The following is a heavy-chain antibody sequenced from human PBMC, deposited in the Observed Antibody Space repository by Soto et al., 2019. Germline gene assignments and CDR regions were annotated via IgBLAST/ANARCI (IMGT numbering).Heavy chain of an antibody. CDR3: AGRFDY. CDR2: ISSSSGTI. J-gene: IGHJ4*02. CDR1: GFTFSNKN. Sequence: EVQLVESGGGLVQPGGSLRLSCAASGFTFSNKNINWVRQAPGKGLEWVSYISSSSGTIYYADSVKGRFTISRDNAKNSLYLQMNSLRTEDTAVYYCAGRFDYWGQGTLVTVSS. V-gene: IGHV3-48*01.